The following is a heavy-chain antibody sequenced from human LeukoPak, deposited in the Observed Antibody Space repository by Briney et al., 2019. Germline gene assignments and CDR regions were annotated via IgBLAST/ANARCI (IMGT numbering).Heavy chain of an antibody. CDR2: IIPIFGTA. J-gene: IGHJ6*03. D-gene: IGHD2-15*01. CDR1: GGTFSSYA. CDR3: ARGRCSGGSCHHYYYYYMDV. V-gene: IGHV1-69*05. Sequence: SVKVSCKASGGTFSSYAISWVRQAPGQGLEWMGGIIPIFGTANYAQKFRGRVTITTDESTSTAYMELSSLRSEDTAVYYCARGRCSGGSCHHYYYYYMDVWGKGTTVTVSS.